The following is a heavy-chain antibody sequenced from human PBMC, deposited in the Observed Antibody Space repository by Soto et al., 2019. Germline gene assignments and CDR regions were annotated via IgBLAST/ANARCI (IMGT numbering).Heavy chain of an antibody. CDR2: IYYSGST. V-gene: IGHV4-61*01. CDR1: GGSVSSGSYY. J-gene: IGHJ5*02. D-gene: IGHD5-18*01. Sequence: QVQLQESGPGLVKPSETLSLTCTVSGGSVSSGSYYWSWIRQPPGKGLEWIGYIYYSGSTNYNPSLKSRATNSVDTSKNQFSLKLSSVTAADTAVYYCARVNTAMVMGRFDPWGQGTLVTVSS. CDR3: ARVNTAMVMGRFDP.